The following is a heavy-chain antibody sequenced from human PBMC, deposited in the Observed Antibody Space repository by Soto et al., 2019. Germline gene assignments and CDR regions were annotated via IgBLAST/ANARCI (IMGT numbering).Heavy chain of an antibody. Sequence: VGSLRLSCESSVFTLSRHGMHCVRHSPGKGLEWVALISYDGNKIHYGDSVKGRFTISRDTSKNTLYLQMNSLRVEDTAVYYCAKDKINGANETYFDYWGQGTQVTVSS. J-gene: IGHJ4*02. CDR1: VFTLSRHG. D-gene: IGHD1-1*01. V-gene: IGHV3-30*18. CDR2: ISYDGNKI. CDR3: AKDKINGANETYFDY.